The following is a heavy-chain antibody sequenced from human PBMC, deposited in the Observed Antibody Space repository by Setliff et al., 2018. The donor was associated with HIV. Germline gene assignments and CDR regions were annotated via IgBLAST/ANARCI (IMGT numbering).Heavy chain of an antibody. D-gene: IGHD2-15*01. CDR1: GYTFTDYY. V-gene: IGHV1-69-2*01. J-gene: IGHJ4*02. CDR3: TIEGAYCSGGRCQSFDY. Sequence: ASVKVSCKASGYTFTDYYMHWVQQAPGKGLEWMGRIDPEDGETIYAEKFRGRVTISADTSTDTAYVQLSSLRSEDTAVYYCTIEGAYCSGGRCQSFDYWGQGTLVTVSS. CDR2: IDPEDGET.